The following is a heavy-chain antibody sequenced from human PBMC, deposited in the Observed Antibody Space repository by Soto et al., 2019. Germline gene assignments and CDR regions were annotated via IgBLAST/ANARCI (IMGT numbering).Heavy chain of an antibody. CDR2: IGWNSDSI. CDR1: GFIFDDFA. D-gene: IGHD3-3*01. CDR3: TKVGGLYDFWSGPLHFDL. Sequence: EAQLVESGGGFVQPGRSLRLSCVGSGFIFDDFAIHWVRQAPGKGLEWVSGIGWNSDSIGYADSVKGRFTISRDNAKNSLYLQMNSLRAEDTALYYCTKVGGLYDFWSGPLHFDLWGQGTLVTVSS. J-gene: IGHJ4*02. V-gene: IGHV3-9*01.